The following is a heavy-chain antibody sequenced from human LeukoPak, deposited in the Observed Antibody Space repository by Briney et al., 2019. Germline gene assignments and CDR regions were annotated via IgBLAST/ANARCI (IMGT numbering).Heavy chain of an antibody. Sequence: SETLSLTCTVSGGSISSSSYYWGWIRQPPGKGLEWIGSIYYSGITYYNPSLKSRVTISVDTSKNQFSLKLSSVTAADTAVYYCARGRVELLYWGQGTLVTASS. CDR1: GGSISSSSYY. J-gene: IGHJ4*02. CDR3: ARGRVELLY. V-gene: IGHV4-39*01. D-gene: IGHD1-7*01. CDR2: IYYSGIT.